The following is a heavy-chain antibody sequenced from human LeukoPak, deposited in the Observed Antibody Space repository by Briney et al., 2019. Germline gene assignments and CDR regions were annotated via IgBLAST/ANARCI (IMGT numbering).Heavy chain of an antibody. Sequence: SLRLSCAASGFTLDDYAMHWVQRAPGKGLEWVSGISWNSGSVAYADSVKGRFTISRDNAKDSLYLQMNSLRAEDTALYYCAKDMGGAVAGNSFDYWGQGTLVTVSS. CDR2: ISWNSGSV. V-gene: IGHV3-9*01. CDR1: GFTLDDYA. J-gene: IGHJ4*02. D-gene: IGHD6-19*01. CDR3: AKDMGGAVAGNSFDY.